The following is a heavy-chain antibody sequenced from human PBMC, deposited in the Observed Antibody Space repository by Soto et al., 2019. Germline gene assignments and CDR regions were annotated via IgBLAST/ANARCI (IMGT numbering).Heavy chain of an antibody. CDR2: IFYLGTS. D-gene: IGHD3-3*02. J-gene: IGHJ5*01. Sequence: SETLSLTCTVSGDSIISSDFYWGRVRQPPGQGLEWLVSIFYLGTSYYNPSLKSRVTMSVDTSKKQFSLRLRSVTAADTALYFCARHSLATRKNSWFDSWGQGIMVTVSS. CDR1: GDSIISSDFY. CDR3: ARHSLATRKNSWFDS. V-gene: IGHV4-39*01.